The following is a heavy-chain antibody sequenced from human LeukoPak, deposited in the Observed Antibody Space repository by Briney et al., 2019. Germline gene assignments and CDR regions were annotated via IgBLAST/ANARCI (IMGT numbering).Heavy chain of an antibody. V-gene: IGHV3-23*01. Sequence: GGSLRLSCAASGFTFSSYAMSWVRQAPGKGLEWVSVISGSGGSTYSADSVKGRFTISRDNSMNTLFLQMNSLRAEDTAVYYCAKREPTFIGFDTWGQGTMVTVSS. CDR1: GFTFSSYA. J-gene: IGHJ3*02. CDR3: AKREPTFIGFDT. D-gene: IGHD1-14*01. CDR2: ISGSGGST.